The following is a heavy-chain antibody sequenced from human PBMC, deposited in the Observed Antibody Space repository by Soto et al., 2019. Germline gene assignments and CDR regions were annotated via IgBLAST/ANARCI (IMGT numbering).Heavy chain of an antibody. CDR1: GFTFSSYG. CDR2: ISYDGSNK. V-gene: IGHV3-30*18. D-gene: IGHD2-15*01. CDR3: AKGEWWSA. Sequence: QVELVESGGGVGQPGRSLRLSCAASGFTFSSYGMHWVRQAPGKGLEWVAVISYDGSNKYYADSVKGRFTISRDNSKNTLYLQMNSLRAEDTAVYYCAKGEWWSAWGQGTLVTVSS. J-gene: IGHJ5*02.